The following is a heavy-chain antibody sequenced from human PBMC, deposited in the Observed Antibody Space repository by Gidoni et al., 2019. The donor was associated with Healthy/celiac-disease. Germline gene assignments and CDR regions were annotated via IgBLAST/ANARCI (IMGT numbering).Heavy chain of an antibody. D-gene: IGHD7-27*01. J-gene: IGHJ3*02. CDR1: GFTFDDYD. V-gene: IGHV3-9*01. CDR2: ISWTSGGI. CDR3: AKFGTGDAFDI. Sequence: EVQLVESGGGWVQPGRSLRISCVASGFTFDDYDMHWVRQAPGKGLEWVSGISWTSGGIGYADSVKGRFTISRDNARNSLYLEMNSLRAEDTALYYCAKFGTGDAFDIWGQGTMVTVSS.